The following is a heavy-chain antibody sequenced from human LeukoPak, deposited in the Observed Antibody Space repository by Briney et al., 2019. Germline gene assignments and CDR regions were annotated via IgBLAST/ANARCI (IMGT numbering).Heavy chain of an antibody. V-gene: IGHV3-33*06. CDR1: GVTFSSYG. J-gene: IGHJ4*02. CDR3: AKEYSSSWPVGIDY. CDR2: IWYDGSNK. Sequence: PGGSLRLSCAASGVTFSSYGMHWVRQAPGKGLEWVAVIWYDGSNKYYADSVKGRFTISRDNSKNTLYLQMNSLRAEDTAVYYCAKEYSSSWPVGIDYWGQGTLVTVSS. D-gene: IGHD6-13*01.